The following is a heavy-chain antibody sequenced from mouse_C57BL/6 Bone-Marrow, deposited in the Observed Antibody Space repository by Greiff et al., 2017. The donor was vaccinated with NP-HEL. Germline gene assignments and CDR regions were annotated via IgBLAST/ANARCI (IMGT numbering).Heavy chain of an antibody. CDR2: ISDGGSYT. Sequence: EVMLVESGGGLVKPGGSLKLSCAASGFTFSSYAMSWVRQTPEKRLEWVATISDGGSYTYYPDNVKGRFTISRDNAKNNLYLQMSHLKSEDTAMYYCEREYGYDGAMDYWGQGTSVTVSS. CDR1: GFTFSSYA. J-gene: IGHJ4*01. CDR3: EREYGYDGAMDY. D-gene: IGHD2-2*01. V-gene: IGHV5-4*03.